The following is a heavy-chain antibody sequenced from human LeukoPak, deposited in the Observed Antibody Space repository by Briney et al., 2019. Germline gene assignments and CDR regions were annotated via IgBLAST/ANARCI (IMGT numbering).Heavy chain of an antibody. CDR3: ARDCSGGSCYGA. Sequence: SVKVSCKASGGTFSSYAISWVRQAPGQGLEWMGGIIPIFGTANYARKFQGRVTITADKSTSTAYMELSSLRSEDTAVYYCARDCSGGSCYGAWGQGTLVTVSS. D-gene: IGHD2-15*01. CDR1: GGTFSSYA. CDR2: IIPIFGTA. V-gene: IGHV1-69*06. J-gene: IGHJ4*02.